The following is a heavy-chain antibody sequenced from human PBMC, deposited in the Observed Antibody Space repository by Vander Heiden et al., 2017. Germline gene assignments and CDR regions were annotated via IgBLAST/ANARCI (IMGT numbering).Heavy chain of an antibody. J-gene: IGHJ4*02. CDR2: ISWNSGSI. D-gene: IGHD1-7*01. CDR1: GFTFDDYA. Sequence: EVQLVESAGGLLQPGRSLRLSCAASGFTFDDYAMPWVRQAPGKGLEWVSGISWNSGSIGYADSVKGRFTISRDNAKNSLYLQMNSLRAEDTALYYCAKDMNYGGTYFDYWGQGTLVTVSS. CDR3: AKDMNYGGTYFDY. V-gene: IGHV3-9*01.